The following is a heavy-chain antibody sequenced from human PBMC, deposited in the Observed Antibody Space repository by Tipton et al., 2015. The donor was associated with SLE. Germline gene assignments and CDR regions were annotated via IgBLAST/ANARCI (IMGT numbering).Heavy chain of an antibody. Sequence: LSCTVSGGSVSSHYWSWIRQPPGKGLEWIGDIYNSGITNYNPSLKGRVTMLVDTSKNQFSLKVNSVTAADTAVYYCARGESGDYHDAFDTWGQGTMVTVSS. J-gene: IGHJ3*02. V-gene: IGHV4-59*02. CDR1: GGSVSSHY. CDR3: ARGESGDYHDAFDT. D-gene: IGHD3-3*01. CDR2: IYNSGIT.